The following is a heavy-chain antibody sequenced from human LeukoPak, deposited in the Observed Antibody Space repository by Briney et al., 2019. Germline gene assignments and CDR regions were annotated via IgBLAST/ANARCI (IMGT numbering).Heavy chain of an antibody. CDR2: IKEDSSET. D-gene: IGHD3-16*02. J-gene: IGHJ5*02. Sequence: GGSLTPSCAGSGFTFSTFWMTWVRQAPGKGLEWVANIKEDSSETYYVDSVRGRFTIFRDNARTSVFLQMTSLRAEDTAVYYCARLPVIQRVGMLDHWGQGTRVIVSS. CDR3: ARLPVIQRVGMLDH. V-gene: IGHV3-7*01. CDR1: GFTFSTFW.